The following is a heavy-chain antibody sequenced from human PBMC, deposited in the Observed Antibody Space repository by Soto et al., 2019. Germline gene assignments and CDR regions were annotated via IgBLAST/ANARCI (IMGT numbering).Heavy chain of an antibody. CDR3: AKDGGADGYFGNWLDP. V-gene: IGHV1-69*15. J-gene: IGHJ5*02. D-gene: IGHD5-12*01. CDR2: IIPIFGTT. CDR1: GGTFSNYA. Sequence: QVHLVQSGAEVKKPGSSVNVSCKASGGTFSNYAITCVRQAPGQGLEWVGRIIPIFGTTNVAQKFQGRVTITADESTTTAYMELSGLRSDDTAVYYCAKDGGADGYFGNWLDPWGQGTLVTVSS.